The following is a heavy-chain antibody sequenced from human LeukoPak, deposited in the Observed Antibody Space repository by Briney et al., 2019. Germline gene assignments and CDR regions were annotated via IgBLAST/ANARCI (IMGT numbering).Heavy chain of an antibody. CDR3: ASGSWKSLLVNWFDP. CDR2: IIPILGIA. D-gene: IGHD6-13*01. CDR1: GGTFSSYA. V-gene: IGHV1-69*04. Sequence: SVKVSCKASGGTFSSYAISWVRQAPGQGLEWMGRIIPILGIANYAQKFQRRVTITAGKSTSTAYMELSSLGSEDTAVYYCASGSWKSLLVNWFDPWGQGTLVTVSS. J-gene: IGHJ5*02.